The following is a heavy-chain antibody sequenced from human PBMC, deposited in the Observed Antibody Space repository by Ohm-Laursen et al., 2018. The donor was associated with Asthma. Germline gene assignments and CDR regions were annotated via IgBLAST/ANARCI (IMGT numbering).Heavy chain of an antibody. CDR3: AKVVLMDV. CDR2: ISGSGGST. D-gene: IGHD3-16*02. Sequence: SLRLSCSASGFTFSSYAMSWVRQAPGKGLEWVSAISGSGGSTYYADSVKGRFTISRDNSNNMLYLHMNSLRADDTAVYYCAKVVLMDVWGQGTTVTVSS. CDR1: GFTFSSYA. V-gene: IGHV3-23*01. J-gene: IGHJ6*02.